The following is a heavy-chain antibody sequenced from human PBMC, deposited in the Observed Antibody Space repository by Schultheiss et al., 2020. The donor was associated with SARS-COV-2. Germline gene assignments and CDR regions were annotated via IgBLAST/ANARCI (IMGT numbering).Heavy chain of an antibody. V-gene: IGHV4-59*08. CDR2: IYYSGST. Sequence: SETLSLTCTVSGGSISSYYWSWTRQPPGKGLEWIGYIYYSGSTNYNPSLKSRVTMSVDTSKNQFSLKLSSVTAADTAVYYCARQRYNWNDDGMDVWGQGTTVTVSS. CDR1: GGSISSYY. D-gene: IGHD1-1*01. J-gene: IGHJ6*02. CDR3: ARQRYNWNDDGMDV.